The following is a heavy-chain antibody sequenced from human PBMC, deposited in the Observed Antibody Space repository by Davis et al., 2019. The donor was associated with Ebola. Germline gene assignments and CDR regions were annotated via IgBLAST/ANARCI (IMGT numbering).Heavy chain of an antibody. CDR3: ARGRTLAY. Sequence: PGGSLRLSCAVSEFTFSNYWMSWVRQAPGKGLEWVTNINEDGSGKYYVDSVKGRFTISRDNAENSLFLQMNSLRAEDTAVYFCARGRTLAYWGQGTLVTVSS. D-gene: IGHD3-10*01. J-gene: IGHJ4*02. CDR1: EFTFSNYW. V-gene: IGHV3-7*03. CDR2: INEDGSGK.